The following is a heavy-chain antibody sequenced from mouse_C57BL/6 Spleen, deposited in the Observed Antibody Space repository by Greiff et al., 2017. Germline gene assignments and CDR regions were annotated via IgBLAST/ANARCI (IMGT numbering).Heavy chain of an antibody. Sequence: EVKLMESGEGLVKPGGSLKLSCAASGFTFSSYAMSWVRPTPEKRLEWVAYISSGGEYIYYADTVKGRFNISRDNARNTLYLQMSSLKSEDTAMYYCTRVEGRGFAYWGQGTLVTVSA. V-gene: IGHV5-9-1*02. D-gene: IGHD3-3*01. CDR1: GFTFSSYA. CDR3: TRVEGRGFAY. CDR2: ISSGGEYI. J-gene: IGHJ3*01.